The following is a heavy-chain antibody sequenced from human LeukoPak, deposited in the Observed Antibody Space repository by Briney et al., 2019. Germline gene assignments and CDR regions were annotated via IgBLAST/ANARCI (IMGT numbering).Heavy chain of an antibody. CDR3: ASTNVYDSRHNDAFDI. CDR1: GYSFTSCG. Sequence: ASVKVSFKASGYSFTSCGISWLRQAPGQGLEWMGWISAYNGNTNYAQKLQGRVTMTTDTSTSTAYMELRSLRSHDTAVYYCASTNVYDSRHNDAFDIWGQGTMVTVSS. D-gene: IGHD3-22*01. CDR2: ISAYNGNT. J-gene: IGHJ3*02. V-gene: IGHV1-18*04.